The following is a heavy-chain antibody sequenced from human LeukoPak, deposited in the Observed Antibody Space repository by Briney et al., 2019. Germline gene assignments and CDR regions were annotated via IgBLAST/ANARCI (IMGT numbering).Heavy chain of an antibody. J-gene: IGHJ4*02. D-gene: IGHD3-22*01. CDR3: ARDADYYDSSGYYGY. CDR1: GFTFSSYA. V-gene: IGHV3-21*01. Sequence: GGSLRLSCAASGFTFSSYAMNWVRQAPGKGLEWISSSGSGDNTYYADSVKGRFTISRDNAKNSLYLQMNSLRAEDTAVYYCARDADYYDSSGYYGYWGQGTLVTVSS. CDR2: SGSGDNT.